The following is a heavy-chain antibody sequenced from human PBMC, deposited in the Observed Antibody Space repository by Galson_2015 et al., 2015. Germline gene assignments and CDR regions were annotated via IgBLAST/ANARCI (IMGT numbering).Heavy chain of an antibody. CDR2: ITSTGDTT. CDR3: AETTVAAGSSWYMDA. Sequence: SLRLSCAASAFAFSIYEMNWICQAPGKGLEWVSYITSTGDTTHYADSVKGRFTVSRDNAKNSLFLQMNSLRAEDTALYYCAETTVAAGSSWYMDAWGKGTTVTVSS. V-gene: IGHV3-48*03. CDR1: AFAFSIYE. J-gene: IGHJ6*03. D-gene: IGHD4-23*01.